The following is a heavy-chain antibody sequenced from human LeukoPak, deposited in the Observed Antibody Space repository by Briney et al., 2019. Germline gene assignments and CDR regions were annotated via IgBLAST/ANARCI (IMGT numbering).Heavy chain of an antibody. CDR3: ARVAAYYSSTSCYADYDFWSGYYAYFDY. J-gene: IGHJ4*02. D-gene: IGHD3-3*01. Sequence: SETLSLTCTVSDGSVSSGSYYWSWIRQPPGKGLEWIGYIYYSGSTNYNPSLKSRVTISIDTSKNQFSLKLSSVTAADTAVYYCARVAAYYSSTSCYADYDFWSGYYAYFDYWGQGILVTVSS. CDR1: DGSVSSGSYY. V-gene: IGHV4-61*01. CDR2: IYYSGST.